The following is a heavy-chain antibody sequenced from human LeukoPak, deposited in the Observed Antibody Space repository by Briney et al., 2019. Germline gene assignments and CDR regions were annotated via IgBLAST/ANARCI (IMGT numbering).Heavy chain of an antibody. J-gene: IGHJ4*02. Sequence: SETLSLTCAVSGGSISSYYWSWIRQPPGKGLEWIGYIYYSGSTNYNPSLKSRVTISVDTSKNQFSLKLSSVTAADTAVYYCARGNPDTAMALPLDYWGQGTLVTVSS. CDR3: ARGNPDTAMALPLDY. D-gene: IGHD5-18*01. CDR1: GGSISSYY. V-gene: IGHV4-59*01. CDR2: IYYSGST.